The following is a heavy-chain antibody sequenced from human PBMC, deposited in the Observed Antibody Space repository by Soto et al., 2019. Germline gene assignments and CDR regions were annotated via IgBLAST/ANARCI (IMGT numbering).Heavy chain of an antibody. CDR2: ISWDGGST. Sequence: PGGSLRLSCAASGFTFDDYTMHWVRQAPGKGLEWVSLISWDGGSTYYADSVKGRFTISRDNSKNSLYLQMNSLRTEDTALYYCAKAKMLYSGSYIDAFDIWGQGTMVTVSS. D-gene: IGHD1-26*01. J-gene: IGHJ3*02. CDR1: GFTFDDYT. V-gene: IGHV3-43*01. CDR3: AKAKMLYSGSYIDAFDI.